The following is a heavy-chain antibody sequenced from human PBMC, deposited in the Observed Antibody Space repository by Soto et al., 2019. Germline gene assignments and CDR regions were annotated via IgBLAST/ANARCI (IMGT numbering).Heavy chain of an antibody. Sequence: SQTLSLTCAIPGDSVSSNSATWNWIRQSPSRGLEWLGRTYYRSKWYNDYAVSVKSRITINPDTSKNQFSLQLNSVTPEDTAVYYCALSTVTRPWFDPWGQGTLVTVSS. CDR3: ALSTVTRPWFDP. CDR2: TYYRSKWYN. J-gene: IGHJ5*02. D-gene: IGHD4-17*01. V-gene: IGHV6-1*01. CDR1: GDSVSSNSAT.